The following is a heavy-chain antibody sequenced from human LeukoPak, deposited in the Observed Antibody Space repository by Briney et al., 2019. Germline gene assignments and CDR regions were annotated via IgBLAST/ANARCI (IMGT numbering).Heavy chain of an antibody. CDR1: GYIFTDYL. D-gene: IGHD4-17*01. CDR2: INPNDGGT. V-gene: IGHV1-2*02. J-gene: IGHJ4*02. Sequence: ASVKVSCKASGYIFTDYLLHWVRQAPGQGLEWMGWINPNDGGTNYAQKFQGRVTMTRDTSINTAYMELSRLRSDDTAVYYCARDDYGDLQYFEDWGQGTLVTVSS. CDR3: ARDDYGDLQYFED.